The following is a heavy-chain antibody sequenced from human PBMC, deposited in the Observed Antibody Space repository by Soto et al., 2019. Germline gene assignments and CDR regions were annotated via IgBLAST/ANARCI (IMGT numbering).Heavy chain of an antibody. V-gene: IGHV4-34*01. CDR1: GGSFSGYY. J-gene: IGHJ6*02. D-gene: IGHD5-18*01. CDR3: ARVPPGYSYGRFYYGMDV. Sequence: PSETLSLTCAVYGGSFSGYYWSWIRQPPGKGLEWIGEINHSGSTNYNPSLKSRVTISVDTSKNQFSLKLSSVTAADTAVYYCARVPPGYSYGRFYYGMDVWGQGTTVTVSS. CDR2: INHSGST.